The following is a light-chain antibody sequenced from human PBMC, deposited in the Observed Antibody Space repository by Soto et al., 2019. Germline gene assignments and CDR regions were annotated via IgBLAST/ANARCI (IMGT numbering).Light chain of an antibody. J-gene: IGKJ4*01. Sequence: DFQMTQSPSTLSASVGDRVTSTCRASQSISSWLAWYQQKPGKAPKLLIYDVSSLQSGVPSRFSGSGSGTDFTLTISCLQSEDFATYYCQQYYSFPLTFGGGTKVDIK. CDR1: QSISSW. CDR2: DVS. CDR3: QQYYSFPLT. V-gene: IGKV1-5*01.